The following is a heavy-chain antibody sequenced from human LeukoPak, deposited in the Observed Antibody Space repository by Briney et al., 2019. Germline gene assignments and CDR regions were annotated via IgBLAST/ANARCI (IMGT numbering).Heavy chain of an antibody. Sequence: GESLKISCKGSGYSFTSYWIGWVRQMPGKGLEWMGIIYPGDSDTRYSPSFQGQVTISADKSISTAYLQWSSLKASDTAMYYCARSSDSSGYMGRVEYWGQGTLVTVSP. D-gene: IGHD3-22*01. CDR1: GYSFTSYW. V-gene: IGHV5-51*01. CDR3: ARSSDSSGYMGRVEY. CDR2: IYPGDSDT. J-gene: IGHJ4*02.